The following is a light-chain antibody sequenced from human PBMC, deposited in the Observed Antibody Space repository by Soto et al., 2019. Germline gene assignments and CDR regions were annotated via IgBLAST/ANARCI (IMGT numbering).Light chain of an antibody. CDR3: QQANRFPYT. CDR1: PVIISL. V-gene: IGKV1-12*01. J-gene: IGKJ2*01. CDR2: ATS. Sequence: DIQMTQYTSSVSASVGDRVTITCRATPVIISLLAWYQQNPGKAPKLLIYATSNMQSGVPSRFSGSGSGPDFTLASTSLQPEAFATDYCQQANRFPYTVGQGAKLES.